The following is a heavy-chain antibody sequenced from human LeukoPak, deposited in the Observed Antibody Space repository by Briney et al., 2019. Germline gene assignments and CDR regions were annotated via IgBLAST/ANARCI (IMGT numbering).Heavy chain of an antibody. J-gene: IGHJ5*02. CDR1: GFTFSSDW. Sequence: PGGSLRLSCAASGFTFSSDWMNWVRQAPGKGLEWVATINQDGSVKYYVDSVKGRFTISRDNTKNSLYLQMNSLTAEDTAVYYCARDGYSSGWYSWRWFDPWGQGTLVTVSS. CDR3: ARDGYSSGWYSWRWFDP. CDR2: INQDGSVK. D-gene: IGHD6-19*01. V-gene: IGHV3-7*03.